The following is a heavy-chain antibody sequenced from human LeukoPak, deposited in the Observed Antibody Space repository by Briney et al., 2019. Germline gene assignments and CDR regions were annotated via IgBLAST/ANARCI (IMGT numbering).Heavy chain of an antibody. V-gene: IGHV3-64D*06. J-gene: IGHJ4*02. CDR3: VKDLNYGDYLFDY. CDR2: ISSNGGSI. D-gene: IGHD4-17*01. Sequence: GGSLRLSCSASGFTFSSYAMHWVRQAPGKGLEYVSAISSNGGSIYYADSVKGRFTISRDNSKNTLYLQMSSLRAEDTAVYYCVKDLNYGDYLFDYWGQGTLVTVSS. CDR1: GFTFSSYA.